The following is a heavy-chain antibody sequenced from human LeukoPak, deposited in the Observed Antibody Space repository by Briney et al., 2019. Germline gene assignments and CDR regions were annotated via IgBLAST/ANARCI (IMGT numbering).Heavy chain of an antibody. V-gene: IGHV1-8*01. J-gene: IGHJ4*02. CDR1: GYTFTNYD. CDR2: MNPNSGNT. CDR3: ARGITIFGVVTLDY. D-gene: IGHD3-3*01. Sequence: GASAKVSCKASGYTFTNYDINWVRQATGQGLEWMGWMNPNSGNTGYAQNFQGRVTMTRNTSLSTAYMELSSLRSEDTAVYYCARGITIFGVVTLDYWGQGTLVTVSS.